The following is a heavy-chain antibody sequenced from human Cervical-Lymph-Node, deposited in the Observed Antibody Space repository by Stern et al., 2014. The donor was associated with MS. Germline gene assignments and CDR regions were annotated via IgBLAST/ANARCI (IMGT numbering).Heavy chain of an antibody. CDR1: GYLFDDYW. J-gene: IGHJ4*02. Sequence: EVHLVESGAEVKKPGESLKISCEASGYLFDDYWIGWVRQMSGRGLELVAIIFPRDSNTRYSASVKGQVTLSAAKSIRPAYLPWSRLRARDPAMYYCARSPATPSGYDRFDYWGQGALVTVSS. CDR2: IFPRDSNT. D-gene: IGHD5-12*01. V-gene: IGHV5-51*03. CDR3: ARSPATPSGYDRFDY.